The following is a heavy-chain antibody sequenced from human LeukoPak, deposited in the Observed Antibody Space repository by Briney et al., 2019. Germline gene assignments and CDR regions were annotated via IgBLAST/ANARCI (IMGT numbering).Heavy chain of an antibody. CDR1: GFTFSDYY. Sequence: GGSLRLSCAASGFTFSDYYMSWIRQAPGKGLEWVSYISSSGSTIYYADSVKGRFTISGDNAKNSLYLQMNSLRAEDTAVYYCARDPALAMVRGVIDYWGQGTLVTVSS. CDR3: ARDPALAMVRGVIDY. CDR2: ISSSGSTI. V-gene: IGHV3-11*01. D-gene: IGHD3-10*01. J-gene: IGHJ4*02.